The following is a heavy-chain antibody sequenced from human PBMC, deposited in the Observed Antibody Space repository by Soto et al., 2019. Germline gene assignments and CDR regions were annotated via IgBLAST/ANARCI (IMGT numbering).Heavy chain of an antibody. V-gene: IGHV1-69*12. CDR1: GGTFSSYA. CDR2: IIPIFGTA. Sequence: QVQLVQSGAEVKKPGSSVKVSCKASGGTFSSYAISWVRQAPGQGLEWMGGIIPIFGTANYAQKFQGRVTSTADESTSIAYMELSSVRSEDTAVYFCARQIQYYYDISGRSAWFDPWGQGTLVTVSS. D-gene: IGHD3-22*01. J-gene: IGHJ5*02. CDR3: ARQIQYYYDISGRSAWFDP.